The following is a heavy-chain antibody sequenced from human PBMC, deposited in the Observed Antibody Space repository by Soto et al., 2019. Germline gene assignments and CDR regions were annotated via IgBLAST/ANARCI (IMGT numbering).Heavy chain of an antibody. J-gene: IGHJ4*02. CDR3: ARVRWLLEWSQNFDY. Sequence: GGSLRLSCAASGFTFSSYEMNWVRQAPGKGLEWVSYISSSGSTIYYADSVKGRFTISRDNAKNSLYLQMNSLRAEDTAVYYCARVRWLLEWSQNFDYWGQGTLVTVSS. CDR2: ISSSGSTI. CDR1: GFTFSSYE. V-gene: IGHV3-48*03. D-gene: IGHD3-3*01.